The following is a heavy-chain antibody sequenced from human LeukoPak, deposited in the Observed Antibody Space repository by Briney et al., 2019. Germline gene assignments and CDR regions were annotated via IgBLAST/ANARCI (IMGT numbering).Heavy chain of an antibody. CDR3: ARDNYGSGSVLS. J-gene: IGHJ4*02. Sequence: SETLSLTCTVSGGSISSYYWSWIRQPPGKGLEWIGYIYYSGSTNYNPSLKSRVTISVDTSKNQFSLKLSSVTAADTAVYYCARDNYGSGSVLSWGQGTLVTVSS. CDR2: IYYSGST. CDR1: GGSISSYY. D-gene: IGHD3-10*01. V-gene: IGHV4-59*01.